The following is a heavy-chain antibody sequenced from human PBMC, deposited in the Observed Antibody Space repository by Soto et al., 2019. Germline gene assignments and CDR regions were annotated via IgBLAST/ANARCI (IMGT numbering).Heavy chain of an antibody. Sequence: HSQTLSLTCAISGDSVSSNSAAWNWIRQSPSRGLEWLGRTYYRSKWYNDYAVSVKSRITINPDTSKNQFSLQLNSVTPEDTAVYYCARVTAVAGNLSYYYYYGMDVWGQGTTVTVSS. D-gene: IGHD6-19*01. CDR1: GDSVSSNSAA. V-gene: IGHV6-1*01. CDR2: TYYRSKWYN. J-gene: IGHJ6*02. CDR3: ARVTAVAGNLSYYYYYGMDV.